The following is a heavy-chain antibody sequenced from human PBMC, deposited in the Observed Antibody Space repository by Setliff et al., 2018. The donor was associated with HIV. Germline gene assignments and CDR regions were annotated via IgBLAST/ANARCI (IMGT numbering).Heavy chain of an antibody. CDR1: GGSLSGYY. CDR3: ARHFYGYYGSNGLPIQY. Sequence: SETLSLTCAVYGGSLSGYYWGWIRQTPGQGLEWIGTVCYSGGTYYNPSLMGRVTISIDTSKNQFSLNLSSVAAADTAVYYCARHFYGYYGSNGLPIQYWGQGTLVTVSS. CDR2: VCYSGGT. J-gene: IGHJ4*02. D-gene: IGHD3-22*01. V-gene: IGHV4-39*01.